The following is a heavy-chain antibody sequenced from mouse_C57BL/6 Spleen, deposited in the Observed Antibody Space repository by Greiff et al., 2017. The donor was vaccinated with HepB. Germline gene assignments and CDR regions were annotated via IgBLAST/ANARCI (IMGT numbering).Heavy chain of an antibody. CDR1: GYTSTSYW. Sequence: QVQLQQPGAELVMPGASVKLSCKASGYTSTSYWMHWVKQRPGQGLEWIGEIDPSDSYTNYNQKFKGKSTLTVDKSSSTAYMQLSSLTSEDSAVYYCARGGPPRYFGVWGTGTTVTVSS. V-gene: IGHV1-69*01. J-gene: IGHJ1*03. CDR3: ARGGPPRYFGV. CDR2: IDPSDSYT.